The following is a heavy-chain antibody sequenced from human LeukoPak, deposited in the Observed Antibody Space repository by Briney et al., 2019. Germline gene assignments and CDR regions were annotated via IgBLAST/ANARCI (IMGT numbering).Heavy chain of an antibody. CDR2: IYSGGST. CDR3: ARAGATTFDY. Sequence: GGSLRLSCAASGFTVGSNYMSWVRQAPGRGLEWVLVIYSGGSTNYADSVKGRFTISRDISKSTLYLQMNSLRAEDTAVYYCARAGATTFDYWGQGTLVTVSS. V-gene: IGHV3-66*01. J-gene: IGHJ4*02. D-gene: IGHD1-26*01. CDR1: GFTVGSNY.